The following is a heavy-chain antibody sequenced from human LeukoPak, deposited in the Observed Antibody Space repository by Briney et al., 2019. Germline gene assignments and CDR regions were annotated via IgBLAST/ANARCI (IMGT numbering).Heavy chain of an antibody. CDR2: INPNSGGT. CDR1: GYTFTGYY. D-gene: IGHD6-6*01. J-gene: IGHJ5*02. V-gene: IGHV1-2*02. Sequence: GASVKASCKASGYTFTGYYMHWVRQAPGQGLEWMGWINPNSGGTNYAQKFQGRVTMTRDTSISTAYMELSRLRSDDTAVYYCARDLRIAARPFSCGFDPWGQGTLVTVSS. CDR3: ARDLRIAARPFSCGFDP.